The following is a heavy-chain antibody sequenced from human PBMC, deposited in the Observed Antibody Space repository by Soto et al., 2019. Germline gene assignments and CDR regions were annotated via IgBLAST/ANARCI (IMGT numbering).Heavy chain of an antibody. V-gene: IGHV4-39*01. CDR1: GGSIRVQSYY. Sequence: SKTLSLTCTISGGSIRVQSYYWTWIRQTPGKGLEWVGSSYYSGTSYFNPALKGRVTISVDTSTNQFSLRLTSVTAADTAVYYCTRRYNWNDYYFDPWGQGTLATVSS. D-gene: IGHD1-20*01. CDR3: TRRYNWNDYYFDP. J-gene: IGHJ5*02. CDR2: SYYSGTS.